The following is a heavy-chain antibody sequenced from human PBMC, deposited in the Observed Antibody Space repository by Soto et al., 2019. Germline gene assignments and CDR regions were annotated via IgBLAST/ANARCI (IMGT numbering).Heavy chain of an antibody. CDR2: ITPFNGVT. CDR3: ASGRYDSSTYFES. V-gene: IGHV1-45*02. D-gene: IGHD3-22*01. J-gene: IGHJ4*02. Sequence: ASVKVSCKASGDTLTYRYLHWVRQAPGQALEWMGWITPFNGVTKYAQKFQDRVAISTDRSMSTVCMELNNLRSEDTAMFYCASGRYDSSTYFESWGQGTRVTVSS. CDR1: GDTLTYRY.